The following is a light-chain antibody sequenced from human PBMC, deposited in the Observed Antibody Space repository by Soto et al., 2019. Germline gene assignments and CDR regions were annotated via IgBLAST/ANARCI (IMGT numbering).Light chain of an antibody. Sequence: EIVLTQSPGTLSLSPGERGTLSCRASQGVRSSYLALYQKKPGQAPRLLIYGSSSRATGIPDRFSGSGSGKDFTLTISRLEPEVFTVYYYHHYSSLYTFGQGTKLEIK. V-gene: IGKV3-20*01. CDR3: HHYSSLYT. J-gene: IGKJ2*01. CDR1: QGVRSSY. CDR2: GSS.